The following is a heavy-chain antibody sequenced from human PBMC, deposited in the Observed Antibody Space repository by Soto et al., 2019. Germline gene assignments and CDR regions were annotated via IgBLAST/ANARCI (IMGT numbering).Heavy chain of an antibody. CDR3: ERDSGSYILPIDY. Sequence: SETLSLTCTVSGGSISSYYWSWIRQPPGKGLEWIGYIYYSGSTNYNPSLKSRVTISVDTSKNQFSLKLSSVTAADTAVYYCERDSGSYILPIDYWGQGTLVTVSS. CDR1: GGSISSYY. D-gene: IGHD1-26*01. CDR2: IYYSGST. V-gene: IGHV4-59*01. J-gene: IGHJ4*02.